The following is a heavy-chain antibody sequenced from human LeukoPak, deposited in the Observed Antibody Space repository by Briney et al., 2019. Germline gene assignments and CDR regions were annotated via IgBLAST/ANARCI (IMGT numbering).Heavy chain of an antibody. CDR2: ISSSSSYI. D-gene: IGHD3-10*01. Sequence: GGSLRLSCAASGFAFSSYSMNWVRQAPGKGLEWVSSISSSSSYIYYADSVKGRFTISRDNAKNSLYLQMNSLRAEDTAVYYCARDRALLLWFGELFYWGQGTMVTVSS. V-gene: IGHV3-21*01. CDR3: ARDRALLLWFGELFY. CDR1: GFAFSSYS. J-gene: IGHJ3*01.